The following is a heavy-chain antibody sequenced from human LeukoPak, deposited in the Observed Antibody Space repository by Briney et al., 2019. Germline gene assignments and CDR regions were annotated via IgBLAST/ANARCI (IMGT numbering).Heavy chain of an antibody. V-gene: IGHV3-23*01. CDR2: ITAGGGVI. D-gene: IGHD3-10*01. Sequence: GGSLRLSCEASGFSFSSNAMSWVRQAPGKGLEWVSAITAGGGVIYYADPVKGRFTISRDNAKSTLYLQMHSLRAEDTAVYYCARDKSAGADTGSSFYYWGQGALVTVSS. CDR1: GFSFSSNA. CDR3: ARDKSAGADTGSSFYY. J-gene: IGHJ4*02.